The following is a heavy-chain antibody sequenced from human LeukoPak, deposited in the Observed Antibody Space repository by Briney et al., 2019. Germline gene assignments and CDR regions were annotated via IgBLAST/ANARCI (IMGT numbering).Heavy chain of an antibody. CDR2: INPSGGST. CDR3: ARDREEQQLMNWFDP. CDR1: GYTFTSYY. Sequence: GASVKVSCKASGYTFTSYYMHWARQAPGQGLEWMGIINPSGGSTSYAQKFQGRVTMTRDTSTSTVYMELSSLRSEDTAVYYCARDREEQQLMNWFDPWGQGTLVTVSS. D-gene: IGHD6-13*01. V-gene: IGHV1-46*01. J-gene: IGHJ5*02.